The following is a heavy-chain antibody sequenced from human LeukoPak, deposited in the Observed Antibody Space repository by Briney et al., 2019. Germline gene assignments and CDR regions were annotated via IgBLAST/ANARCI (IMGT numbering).Heavy chain of an antibody. CDR3: ARVPSTQWLVYYFDY. J-gene: IGHJ4*02. Sequence: PGGSLRLSCAASGFTFSSYWMHWVRQAPGKGLVWVSRINSDGSSTTYADSMKGRFTISRDNAKNTLYLQMNSLRAEDTAVYYCARVPSTQWLVYYFDYWGQGTLVTVSS. CDR2: INSDGSST. D-gene: IGHD6-19*01. CDR1: GFTFSSYW. V-gene: IGHV3-74*01.